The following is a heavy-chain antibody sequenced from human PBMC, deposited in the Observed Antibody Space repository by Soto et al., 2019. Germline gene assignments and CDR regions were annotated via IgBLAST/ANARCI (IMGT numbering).Heavy chain of an antibody. V-gene: IGHV4-30-4*01. CDR2: SYYSGST. J-gene: IGHJ4*02. CDR1: GGAISSGDYY. D-gene: IGHD3-3*01. CDR3: ARVELYYDLGY. Sequence: QVQLQESGPGLVKPSQTLSLTCTVAGGAISSGDYYWSWIRQPPGKGLEWIGYSYYSGSTSYKPSIKSRVTISVDTSKNQFSLKLSSVTAADTAVYYCARVELYYDLGYWGQGTLVTVSS.